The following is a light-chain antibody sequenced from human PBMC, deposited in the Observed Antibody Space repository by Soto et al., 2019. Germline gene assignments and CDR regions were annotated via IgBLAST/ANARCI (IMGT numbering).Light chain of an antibody. V-gene: IGKV3-20*01. J-gene: IGKJ1*01. CDR3: QQYGSSPPWT. CDR2: GAS. Sequence: ENVLTQSPGTLSLSPGERATLSCRASRIVDSNYLAWYQHKPGQAPRLLIYGASSRATGIPDRFSGSGSGTDFTLTISRLEPEDFAVYYCQQYGSSPPWTFGQGTKVEIK. CDR1: RIVDSNY.